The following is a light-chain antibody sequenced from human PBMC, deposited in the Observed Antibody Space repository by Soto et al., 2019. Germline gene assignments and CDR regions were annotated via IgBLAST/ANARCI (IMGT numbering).Light chain of an antibody. CDR1: QSVSSSY. J-gene: IGKJ2*01. Sequence: EIVLTQSPGTLSLSPGERVTLSCRASQSVSSSYLAWYQQKLGQAPRLLIYGASSRATGIPDRFSGSGSGTYFTLTISRLEPEDFEVYYCQQYGSSPLYTFGQGTKLEIK. CDR3: QQYGSSPLYT. V-gene: IGKV3-20*01. CDR2: GAS.